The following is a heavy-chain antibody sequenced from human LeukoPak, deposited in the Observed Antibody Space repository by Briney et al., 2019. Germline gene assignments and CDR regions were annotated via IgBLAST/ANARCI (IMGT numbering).Heavy chain of an antibody. CDR1: GFTFSTFS. J-gene: IGHJ4*02. CDR2: ISSSGTYL. CDR3: ARDRGDTAMVHPFDY. V-gene: IGHV3-21*04. D-gene: IGHD5-18*01. Sequence: GGSLRLSCAASGFTFSTFSMNWVRQAPGKGLEWVSSISSSGTYLYYADSLKGRFTISRDNSKNTLYLQMNSLRVEDTAVYYCARDRGDTAMVHPFDYRGQGTLVAVSS.